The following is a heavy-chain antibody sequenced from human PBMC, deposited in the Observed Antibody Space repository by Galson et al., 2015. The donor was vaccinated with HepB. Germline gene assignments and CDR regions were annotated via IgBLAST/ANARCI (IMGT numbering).Heavy chain of an antibody. D-gene: IGHD2-2*01. CDR1: GGTFSSYA. CDR3: ARRPTGYCSSTNCPYGMDV. J-gene: IGHJ6*02. Sequence: SVKVSCKASGGTFSSYAISWVRQAPGQGLEWMGGIIPIFGTANYAQKFQGRVTITADESTSTAYMELSSLRPEDTAVYYCARRPTGYCSSTNCPYGMDVWGQGTTVTVSS. CDR2: IIPIFGTA. V-gene: IGHV1-69*13.